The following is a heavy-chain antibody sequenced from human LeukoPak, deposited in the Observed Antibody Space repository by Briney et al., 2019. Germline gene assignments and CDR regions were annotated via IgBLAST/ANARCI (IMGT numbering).Heavy chain of an antibody. D-gene: IGHD2-15*01. J-gene: IGHJ3*02. CDR1: GFTFSTYW. V-gene: IGHV3-74*01. CDR2: INSDGSYT. CDR3: ATELRESGASSRNAFGI. Sequence: PGGSLRLSCTASGFTFSTYWMHWVRQAPGKGLVWVSLINSDGSYTDFADSVKGRFTISRDNAQSTLYLQMNSLRVEDMAVYYCATELRESGASSRNAFGIWGQGTVVSVSS.